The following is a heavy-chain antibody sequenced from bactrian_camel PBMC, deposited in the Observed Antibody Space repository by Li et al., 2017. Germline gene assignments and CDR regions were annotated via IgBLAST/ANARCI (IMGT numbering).Heavy chain of an antibody. D-gene: IGHD6*01. V-gene: IGHV3S40*01. CDR3: AVRANGGCWYRGIRPSQVDY. Sequence: VQLVESGGGSVQAGGSLKLSCVMTGYIPSRCGMGWYRQAPGKGLEWVSTINGDADRTSYADSVKGRATISRDNAKNTVDLQLNRLTTDDTAVYYCAVRANGGCWYRGIRPSQVDYWGQGTQVTVS. CDR1: GYIPSRCG. J-gene: IGHJ4*01. CDR2: INGDADRT.